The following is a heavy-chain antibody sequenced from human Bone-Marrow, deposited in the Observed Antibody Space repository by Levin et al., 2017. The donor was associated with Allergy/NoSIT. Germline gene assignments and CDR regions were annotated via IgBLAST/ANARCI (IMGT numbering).Heavy chain of an antibody. CDR3: ARDLNYGDNTFDF. V-gene: IGHV1-69*08. CDR1: GGTFGTCS. CDR2: IVPVLGTT. Sequence: SVKVSCKASGGTFGTCSYNWIRQAPGQGLEWMGRIVPVLGTTNYAQLFQGRVTMTADTSTSTAYMELSSLKSDDTAIYFCARDLNYGDNTFDFWGQGTLVTVSS. J-gene: IGHJ4*02. D-gene: IGHD4/OR15-4a*01.